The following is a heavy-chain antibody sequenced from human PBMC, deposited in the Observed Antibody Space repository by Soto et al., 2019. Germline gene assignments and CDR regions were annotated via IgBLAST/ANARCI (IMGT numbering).Heavy chain of an antibody. J-gene: IGHJ5*02. CDR1: GLTFNSYW. CDR2: INSDGTTT. Sequence: GGSTKLSCAASGLTFNSYWMHWVRQAPGMGLMWVSRINSDGTTTTYADSVKGRFTISRDNAKNTLYLQMNSLRAEDTAVYYCARVATGSYNWFDPWGPGTLVTVSS. V-gene: IGHV3-74*01. CDR3: ARVATGSYNWFDP. D-gene: IGHD1-26*01.